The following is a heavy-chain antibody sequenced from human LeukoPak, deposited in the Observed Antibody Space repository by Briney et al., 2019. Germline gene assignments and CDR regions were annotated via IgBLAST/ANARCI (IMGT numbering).Heavy chain of an antibody. CDR3: ARAGYCSSTSCYGHYFDY. V-gene: IGHV3-48*03. D-gene: IGHD2-2*01. J-gene: IGHJ4*02. CDR1: GFTFSSYE. CDR2: ISSSGSTI. Sequence: GGSLRLSCAASGFTFSSYEMNWVRQAPGKGLEWVSYISSSGSTIYYADSVKGRFTISRDNAKNSLYLQMNSLRAEDTAVYYCARAGYCSSTSCYGHYFDYWGQGTLVTVSS.